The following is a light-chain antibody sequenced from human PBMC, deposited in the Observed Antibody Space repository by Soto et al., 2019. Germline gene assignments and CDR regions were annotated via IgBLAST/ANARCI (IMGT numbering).Light chain of an antibody. CDR1: QGISSY. V-gene: IGKV1-39*01. CDR2: DAS. CDR3: QQSYRTPYT. J-gene: IGKJ2*01. Sequence: DIQMTQSPSSLSASVGDRVTITCRASQGISSYLVWYQQRQGRAPKLLLYDASSLLSGVPSRFSGSGSGTDFTLTISNLQPEDFATYYCQQSYRTPYTCGQGTKL.